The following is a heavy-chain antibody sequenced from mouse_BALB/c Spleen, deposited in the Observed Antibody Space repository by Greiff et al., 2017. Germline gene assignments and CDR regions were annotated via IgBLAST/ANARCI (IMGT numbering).Heavy chain of an antibody. J-gene: IGHJ2*01. Sequence: QVQLQQPGAELVKPGTSVKLSCKASGYNFTSYWINWVKLRPGQGLEWIGDIYPGSGSTNYNEKFKSKATLTVDTSSSTAYMQLSSLASEDSALYYCAGMGSYADYWGQGTTLTVSS. CDR2: IYPGSGST. D-gene: IGHD1-1*02. V-gene: IGHV1-55*01. CDR3: AGMGSYADY. CDR1: GYNFTSYW.